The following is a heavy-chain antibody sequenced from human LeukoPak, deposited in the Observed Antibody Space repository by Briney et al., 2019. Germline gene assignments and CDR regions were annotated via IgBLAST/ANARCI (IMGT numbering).Heavy chain of an antibody. Sequence: ASVKVSCKASGYTFTGYYMHWVRQAPGQGLEWMGWINPNSGGTKYAQKFQGRVTMTRNTSISTAYMELSRLRSDDTAVYYCARDPQRYYYDSSGHDYYFDYWGQGTLVTVSS. CDR1: GYTFTGYY. J-gene: IGHJ4*02. V-gene: IGHV1-2*02. D-gene: IGHD3-22*01. CDR2: INPNSGGT. CDR3: ARDPQRYYYDSSGHDYYFDY.